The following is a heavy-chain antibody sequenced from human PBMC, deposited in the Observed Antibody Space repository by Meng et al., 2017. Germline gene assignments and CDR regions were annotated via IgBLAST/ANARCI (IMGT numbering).Heavy chain of an antibody. J-gene: IGHJ4*02. CDR1: GYNFPDYD. V-gene: IGHV1-2*06. Sequence: QGQRVQPGDAVKKPGASVKVSCQPSGYNFPDYDLHWVRQAPGQGLEWMGRIDPKNGDTHYAQKFQGRVTMTGDTSISTAYMDLSGLRSDDTAVYYCARDEDISAAGKLFGDYWGQGTLVTVSS. D-gene: IGHD6-13*01. CDR2: IDPKNGDT. CDR3: ARDEDISAAGKLFGDY.